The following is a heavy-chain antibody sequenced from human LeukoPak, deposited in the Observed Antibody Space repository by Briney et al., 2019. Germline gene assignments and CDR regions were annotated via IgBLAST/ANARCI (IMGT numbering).Heavy chain of an antibody. J-gene: IGHJ3*02. CDR2: IIPIFGTA. CDR3: ARAEESYYYDSSAIYAFDI. CDR1: GYTFTSYG. D-gene: IGHD3-22*01. Sequence: ASVKVSCKAFGYTFTSYGISWVRQAPGQGLEWMGGIIPIFGTANYAQKFQGRVTITADESTSTAYMELSSLRSEDTAVYYCARAEESYYYDSSAIYAFDIWGQGTMVTVSS. V-gene: IGHV1-69*13.